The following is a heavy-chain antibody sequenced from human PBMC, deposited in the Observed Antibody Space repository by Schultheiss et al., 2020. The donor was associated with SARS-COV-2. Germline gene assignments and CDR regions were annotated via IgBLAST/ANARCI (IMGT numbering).Heavy chain of an antibody. Sequence: SGPTLVKPTQTLTLTCTFSGFSLSTSGVGVGWIRQPPGKALEWLARIDWDDDKSYSTSLKSRLTISKDTSKSQVVLTMTNMDPVDTATYYCARIRDYYYYYGMDVWGQGTTVTVSS. V-gene: IGHV2-70*04. CDR3: ARIRDYYYYYGMDV. CDR1: GFSLSTSGVG. CDR2: IDWDDDK. J-gene: IGHJ6*02.